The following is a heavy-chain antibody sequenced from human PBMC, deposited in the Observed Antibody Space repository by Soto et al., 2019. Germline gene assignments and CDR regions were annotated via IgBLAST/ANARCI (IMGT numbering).Heavy chain of an antibody. J-gene: IGHJ6*02. V-gene: IGHV3-30-3*01. CDR3: ARERNTGYDYSYYYGMDV. CDR1: GFTFSPHA. Sequence: GGSLRLSCAASGFTFSPHAMHWVRQGPGKGLECVAVISYEGSNKYYVDSVKGRFTISRDNSKNTLYLQMNSLRAEDTAVYYCARERNTGYDYSYYYGMDVWGQGTTVTVS. CDR2: ISYEGSNK. D-gene: IGHD5-18*01.